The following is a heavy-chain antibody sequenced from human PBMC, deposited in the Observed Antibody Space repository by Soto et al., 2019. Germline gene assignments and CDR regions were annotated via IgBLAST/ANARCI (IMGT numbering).Heavy chain of an antibody. CDR3: ASARTTYYYYGMDV. Sequence: PGESLKISCKGSGYSFTSYWISWVRQMPGKGLEWMGRIDPSDSYTNYSPSFQGHVTISADKSISTAYLQWSSLKASDTAMYYCASARTTYYYYGMDVWGQGTTVTVSS. D-gene: IGHD1-7*01. CDR2: IDPSDSYT. CDR1: GYSFTSYW. V-gene: IGHV5-10-1*01. J-gene: IGHJ6*02.